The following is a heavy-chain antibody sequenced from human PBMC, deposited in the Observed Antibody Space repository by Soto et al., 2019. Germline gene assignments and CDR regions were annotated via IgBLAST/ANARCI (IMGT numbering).Heavy chain of an antibody. CDR1: GFTFSSYW. D-gene: IGHD3-10*01. J-gene: IGHJ4*02. CDR2: IKSDGSNI. V-gene: IGHV3-74*01. CDR3: ARGGFSGSGSFIQGDY. Sequence: EVQLVESGGGLVQPGGSLRLSCAASGFTFSSYWMHWVRQAPGKGLVWVSRIKSDGSNINYADSVKGRCTISRDNAKNTLYLQTNSLRAEDTAIYYCARGGFSGSGSFIQGDYWGQGTLVTVSS.